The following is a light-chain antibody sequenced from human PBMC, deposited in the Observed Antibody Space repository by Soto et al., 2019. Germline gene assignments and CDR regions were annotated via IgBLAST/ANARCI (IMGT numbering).Light chain of an antibody. J-gene: IGKJ4*01. CDR1: QAIANS. Sequence: DIQMTQSPSSLSASVGDRVTITCQASQAIANSLNWYQQKPGKAPNLLIYDASNLETGVPSRFNGSGAGTDFTFTISSLQPEDIATYFCQHYQTLPLTFGGGTKLKIK. CDR3: QHYQTLPLT. V-gene: IGKV1-33*01. CDR2: DAS.